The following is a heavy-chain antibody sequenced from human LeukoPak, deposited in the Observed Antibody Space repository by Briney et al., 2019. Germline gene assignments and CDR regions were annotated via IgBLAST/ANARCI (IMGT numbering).Heavy chain of an antibody. CDR3: TTRIITMVRGVDY. J-gene: IGHJ4*02. D-gene: IGHD3-10*01. CDR1: GFPFSNAW. CDR2: IKSKTDGGTT. Sequence: GGSLRLSCAASGFPFSNAWMSWVRQAPGKGLEWVGRIKSKTDGGTTDYAAPVKGRFTISRDDSKNTLYLQMNSLKTEDTAVYYCTTRIITMVRGVDYWGQGTLVTISS. V-gene: IGHV3-15*01.